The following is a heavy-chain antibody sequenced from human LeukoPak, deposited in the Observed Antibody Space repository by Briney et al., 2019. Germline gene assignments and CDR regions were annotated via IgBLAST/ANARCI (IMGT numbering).Heavy chain of an antibody. J-gene: IGHJ4*02. D-gene: IGHD3-9*01. V-gene: IGHV1-69*06. CDR2: IIPIFGTA. Sequence: ASVKVSCKASGGTFSSYAISWVRQAPGQGLGWMGGIIPIFGTANYAQKFQGRGTITSDKSTSTAYMELSRLRSEDTAVYYCARDDSQWGYFDCWLDYWGRGTLVTVSS. CDR3: ARDDSQWGYFDCWLDY. CDR1: GGTFSSYA.